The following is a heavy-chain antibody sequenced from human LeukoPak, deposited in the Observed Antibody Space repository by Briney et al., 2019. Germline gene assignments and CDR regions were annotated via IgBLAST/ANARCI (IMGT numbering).Heavy chain of an antibody. Sequence: ASVKVSRKASGYTLTSYGISWVRQAPGQGLEWMGLISAYNGNTNYAQKLQGRVTMTTDTSTSTAYMELRSLRSDDTAVYYCARAGQYGGSGYPYYYGMVVWGKGTTVTVSS. V-gene: IGHV1-18*04. D-gene: IGHD5-12*01. CDR3: ARAGQYGGSGYPYYYGMVV. CDR2: ISAYNGNT. J-gene: IGHJ6*04. CDR1: GYTLTSYG.